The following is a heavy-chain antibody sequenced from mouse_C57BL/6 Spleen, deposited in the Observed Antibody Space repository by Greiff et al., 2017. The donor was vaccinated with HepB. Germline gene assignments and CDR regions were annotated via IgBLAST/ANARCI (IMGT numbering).Heavy chain of an antibody. CDR1: GFTFSNYW. CDR3: TGGAY. Sequence: EVQLQQSGGGLVQPGGSMKLSCVASGFTFSNYWMNWVRQSPEKGLEWVAQIRLKSDNYATHYAESVKGRFTITRDDYKSSVYLQMNNLRAEDTGIYCCTGGAYWGPGTLVTVSA. CDR2: IRLKSDNYAT. V-gene: IGHV6-3*01. J-gene: IGHJ3*01.